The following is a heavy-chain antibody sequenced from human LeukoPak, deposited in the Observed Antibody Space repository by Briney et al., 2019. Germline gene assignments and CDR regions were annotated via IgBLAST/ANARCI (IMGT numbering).Heavy chain of an antibody. CDR1: GFTFSSYA. D-gene: IGHD6-13*01. V-gene: IGHV3-23*01. Sequence: PGGSLRLSCAASGFTFSSYAMSWVRQAPGKGLEWVSVIRDSGESTYYADSVKGRFTISRDNSKNTLYLQMNSLRAEDTAVYYCAKAGSSSWYYFDYWGQGTLVTVSS. J-gene: IGHJ4*02. CDR3: AKAGSSSWYYFDY. CDR2: IRDSGEST.